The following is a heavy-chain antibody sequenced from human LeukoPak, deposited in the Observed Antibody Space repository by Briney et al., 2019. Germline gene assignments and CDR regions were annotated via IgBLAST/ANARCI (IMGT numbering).Heavy chain of an antibody. CDR3: ARGAPRTRSTVFDY. D-gene: IGHD4-17*01. Sequence: PSETLSLTCAVYGGSFSGYYWSWIRQPPGKGLEWIGEINHSGSTNYNPSLKSRVTISVDTSKNQFSLKLSSVTAADTAVYYCARGAPRTRSTVFDYWGQGTLVTVSS. CDR1: GGSFSGYY. CDR2: INHSGST. J-gene: IGHJ4*02. V-gene: IGHV4-34*01.